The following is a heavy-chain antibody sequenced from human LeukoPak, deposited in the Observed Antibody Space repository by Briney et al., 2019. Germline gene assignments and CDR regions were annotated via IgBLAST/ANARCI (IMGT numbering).Heavy chain of an antibody. V-gene: IGHV4-59*13. Sequence: PSETLSLTCTVSGGSITSYYWSWIRQPPGKGLEWIGYIYDRGSTNYNPSLKSRVTISVDMSKNQFSLNLSSVTAADTAVYYCARSNRGDLPGYWGQGTLVTVSS. CDR2: IYDRGST. CDR3: ARSNRGDLPGY. D-gene: IGHD1-14*01. CDR1: GGSITSYY. J-gene: IGHJ4*02.